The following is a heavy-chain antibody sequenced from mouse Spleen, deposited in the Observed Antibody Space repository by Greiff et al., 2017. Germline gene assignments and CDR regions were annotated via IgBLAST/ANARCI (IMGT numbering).Heavy chain of an antibody. V-gene: IGHV1-52*01. Sequence: QVQLQQPGAELVRPGSSVKLSCKASGYTFTSYWMHWVKQRPIQGLEWIGNIDPSDSETHYNQKFKDKAILTVDKSSSTAYMQLSSLTSEDSAVYYCAKGGGNDYFDYWGQGTTLTVSS. D-gene: IGHD1-1*02. CDR1: GYTFTSYW. J-gene: IGHJ2*01. CDR2: IDPSDSET. CDR3: AKGGGNDYFDY.